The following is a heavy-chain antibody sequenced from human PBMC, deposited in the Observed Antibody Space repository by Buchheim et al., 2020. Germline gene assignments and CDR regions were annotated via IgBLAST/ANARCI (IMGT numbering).Heavy chain of an antibody. CDR2: ISGSGGST. CDR3: AKADCSSTSCYRRPKFDY. CDR1: GFTFSSYA. Sequence: EVQLLESGGGLVQPGGSLRLSCAASGFTFSSYAMSWVRQAPGKGLEWVSAISGSGGSTYYADSVKGRFTISRDNSKNTLYLQMNSLRAEDTAVYYCAKADCSSTSCYRRPKFDYWGQGTL. J-gene: IGHJ4*02. V-gene: IGHV3-23*01. D-gene: IGHD2-2*02.